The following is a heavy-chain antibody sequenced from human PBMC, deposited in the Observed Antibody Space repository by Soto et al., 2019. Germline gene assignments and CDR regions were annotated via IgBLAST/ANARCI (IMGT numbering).Heavy chain of an antibody. CDR1: GGTFSSYA. V-gene: IGHV1-69*06. J-gene: IGHJ5*02. Sequence: QVQLVQSGAEVKKPGSSVKVSCKASGGTFSSYAISWVRQAPGQGLEWMGGIIPIFGTANYAQKFQGRVTITADKSTSTAYMELSSLRSEDTAVYYCARMFRITVTTWGHNWFDPWGQGTLVTVSS. D-gene: IGHD4-17*01. CDR2: IIPIFGTA. CDR3: ARMFRITVTTWGHNWFDP.